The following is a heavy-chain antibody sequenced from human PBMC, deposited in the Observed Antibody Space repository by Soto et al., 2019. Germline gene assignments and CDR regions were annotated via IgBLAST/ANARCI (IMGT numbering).Heavy chain of an antibody. CDR3: SAGYCSGANWYSSQY. V-gene: IGHV3-15*07. D-gene: IGHD2-15*01. CDR1: GFTPTNAW. CDR2: IKSGTAGGTT. J-gene: IGHJ4*02. Sequence: EVQLVESGGGLVKPGGSLRLSCASSGFTPTNAWMNWIRQAPGKGPEWVGRIKSGTAGGTTDYAAPVKGRFTISRDDSKNTLYLQMDSLKTEDAAVYYCSAGYCSGANWYSSQYWGQGTLVTVSS.